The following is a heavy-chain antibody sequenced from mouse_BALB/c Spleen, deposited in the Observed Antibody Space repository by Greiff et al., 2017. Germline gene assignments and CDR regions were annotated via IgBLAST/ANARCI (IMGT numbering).Heavy chain of an antibody. CDR1: GFTFSSYT. J-gene: IGHJ3*01. Sequence: EVQLVESGGGLVKPGGSLKLSCAASGFTFSSYTMSWVRQTPEKRLEWVATISSGGSYTYYPDSVKGRFTISRDNAKNTLYLQMSSLKSEDTAMYYCTREGDSAYWGQGTLVTVSA. V-gene: IGHV5-6-4*01. CDR2: ISSGGSYT. CDR3: TREGDSAY.